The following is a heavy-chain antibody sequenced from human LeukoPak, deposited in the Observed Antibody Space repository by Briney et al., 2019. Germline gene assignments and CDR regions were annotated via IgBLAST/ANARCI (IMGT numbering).Heavy chain of an antibody. J-gene: IGHJ4*02. V-gene: IGHV3-74*01. CDR1: GFTFSSYW. D-gene: IGHD3-22*01. CDR3: ARSGWPYYFDY. CDR2: IHSDGSST. Sequence: GGSLRLSCAASGFTFSSYWMHWVRQAPGKGLVWVSRIHSDGSSTSYADSVRGRFTISRDGAKSTPYLQMNSLRAEDTAVYYCARSGWPYYFDYWGQGTLVTVSS.